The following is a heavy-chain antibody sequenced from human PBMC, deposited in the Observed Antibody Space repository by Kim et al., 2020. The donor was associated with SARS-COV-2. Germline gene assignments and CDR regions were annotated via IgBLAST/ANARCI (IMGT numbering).Heavy chain of an antibody. CDR3: GRSTAGIS. J-gene: IGHJ5*02. D-gene: IGHD6-19*01. Sequence: DGSTKSYVDSVKSRFTISRDNAKNSLYLQMSSLRPEDPAIYYCGRSTAGISWGQGALVIVSS. V-gene: IGHV3-7*01. CDR2: DGSTK.